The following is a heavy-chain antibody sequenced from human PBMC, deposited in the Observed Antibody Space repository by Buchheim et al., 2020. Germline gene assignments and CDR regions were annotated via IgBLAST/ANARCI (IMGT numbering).Heavy chain of an antibody. CDR3: AKDGYYYDSSGLHSYFDY. Sequence: EVQLLESGGGLVQPGGSLRLSCAASGFTFSSYAMSWVRQAPGKGLEWVSAISGSGGSTYYADSVKGRFTISRDNSKQTLYLQMNSLRAEDTAVYYCAKDGYYYDSSGLHSYFDYWGQGTL. V-gene: IGHV3-23*01. D-gene: IGHD3-22*01. CDR2: ISGSGGST. CDR1: GFTFSSYA. J-gene: IGHJ4*02.